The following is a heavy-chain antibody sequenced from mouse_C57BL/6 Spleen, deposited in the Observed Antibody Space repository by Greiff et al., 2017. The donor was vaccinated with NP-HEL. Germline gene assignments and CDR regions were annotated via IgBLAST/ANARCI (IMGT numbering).Heavy chain of an antibody. J-gene: IGHJ2*01. CDR3: AISRGDFDY. Sequence: QVQLQQPGAELVRPGTSVKLSCKASGYTFTSYWMHWVKQRPGQGLEWIGVIDPSDSYTNYNQKFKGKATLTVDTSSSTAYMQLSSLTSEDSAVYYCAISRGDFDYWGQGTTLTVSS. V-gene: IGHV1-59*01. CDR1: GYTFTSYW. CDR2: IDPSDSYT.